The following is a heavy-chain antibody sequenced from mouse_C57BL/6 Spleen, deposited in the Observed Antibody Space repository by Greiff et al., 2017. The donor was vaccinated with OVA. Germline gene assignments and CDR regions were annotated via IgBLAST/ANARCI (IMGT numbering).Heavy chain of an antibody. V-gene: IGHV1-81*01. CDR3: AIYYGYDGGLDY. CDR2: IYPRSGNT. CDR1: GYTFTSYG. J-gene: IGHJ2*01. Sequence: VKLMESGAELARPGASVKLSCKASGYTFTSYGISWVKQRTGQGLEWIGEIYPRSGNTYYNEKFKGKATLTADKSSSTAYMELRSLTSEDSAVYFCAIYYGYDGGLDYWGQGTTLTVSS. D-gene: IGHD2-2*01.